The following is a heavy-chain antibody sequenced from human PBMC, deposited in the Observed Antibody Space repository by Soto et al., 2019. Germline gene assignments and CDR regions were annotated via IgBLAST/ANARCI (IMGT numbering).Heavy chain of an antibody. V-gene: IGHV3-23*01. CDR2: ISGSDGKT. J-gene: IGHJ4*02. Sequence: AGGSLRLSCAASGFSFGSYALSWVRQAPGKGLEWVSTISGSDGKTFYADSVKGRFSISRDTSQSTLYLQMNSLRADDTAMYYCARWSYLDYWGQGTRLTAPQ. CDR1: GFSFGSYA. D-gene: IGHD3-3*01. CDR3: ARWSYLDY.